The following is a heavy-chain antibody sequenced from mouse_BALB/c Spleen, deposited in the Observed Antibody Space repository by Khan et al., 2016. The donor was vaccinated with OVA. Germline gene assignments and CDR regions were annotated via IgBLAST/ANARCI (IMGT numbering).Heavy chain of an antibody. CDR2: ISSGGDYT. J-gene: IGHJ3*01. D-gene: IGHD4-1*01. CDR1: GFTFSSYS. V-gene: IGHV5-6*01. CDR3: ASHLTGSFAY. Sequence: VQLKESGGDLVEPGGSLKLSCAASGFTFSSYSMSWVRQTPDKRLEWVGTISSGGDYTYYPDIVKGRFTISRDNAKNTLYLQMSSLKSEDTAMYYCASHLTGSFAYWGQGTLVAVSA.